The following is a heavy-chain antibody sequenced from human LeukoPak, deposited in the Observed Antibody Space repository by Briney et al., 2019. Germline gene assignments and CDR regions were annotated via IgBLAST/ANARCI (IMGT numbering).Heavy chain of an antibody. V-gene: IGHV3-74*01. CDR1: GFTFSSYA. CDR3: ARDRAYNMDV. CDR2: MNSDGSIT. D-gene: IGHD5-24*01. J-gene: IGHJ6*02. Sequence: GGSLRLSCAASGFTFSSYAMPWVRQAPGKGLGWVSLMNSDGSITSYADSVKGRFTISRDNAKNTLYLQMNSLRPEDTAFYYCARDRAYNMDVWGQGTPVTVSS.